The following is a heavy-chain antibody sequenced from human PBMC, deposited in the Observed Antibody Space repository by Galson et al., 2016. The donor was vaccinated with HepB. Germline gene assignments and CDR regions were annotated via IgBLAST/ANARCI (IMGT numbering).Heavy chain of an antibody. Sequence: LSLTCTVSGGSISSSSYYWAWIRQPPGTDLEWIGSIYYSGNTYYNPSLKSRVTISVDMSKNQFSLKLSSVTAADTAVYYCASTLLRRGGYNLPRTYLYFDLWGRGTLVTVSS. CDR2: IYYSGNT. V-gene: IGHV4-39*01. CDR3: ASTLLRRGGYNLPRTYLYFDL. D-gene: IGHD5-24*01. J-gene: IGHJ2*01. CDR1: GGSISSSSYY.